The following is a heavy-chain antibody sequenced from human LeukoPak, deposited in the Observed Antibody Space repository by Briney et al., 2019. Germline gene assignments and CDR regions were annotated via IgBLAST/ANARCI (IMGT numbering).Heavy chain of an antibody. CDR2: INPNSGGT. Sequence: ASVKVSCKASGYTFTGYYMHWVRQAPGQGPEWMGWINPNSGGTNYAQKFQGWVTMTRDTSISTAYMELSRLRSDDTAVYYCARRGDSSSWYRAIDYWGQGTLVTVSS. CDR3: ARRGDSSSWYRAIDY. V-gene: IGHV1-2*04. CDR1: GYTFTGYY. D-gene: IGHD6-13*01. J-gene: IGHJ4*02.